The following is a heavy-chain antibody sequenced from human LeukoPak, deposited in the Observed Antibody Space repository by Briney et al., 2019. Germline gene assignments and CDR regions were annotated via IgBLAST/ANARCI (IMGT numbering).Heavy chain of an antibody. D-gene: IGHD5-24*01. V-gene: IGHV3-7*05. CDR2: SNEDGGEK. CDR3: ARGERWRRPFDY. J-gene: IGHJ4*02. Sequence: PGGSLRLSCAASGFPLSNFWMSWVRQAPGKGLEWVANSNEDGGEKHYVDSVKGRFTISRDNAKNSLFLQMNSLRAEDTAVYYCARGERWRRPFDYWGQGTLVTVSS. CDR1: GFPLSNFW.